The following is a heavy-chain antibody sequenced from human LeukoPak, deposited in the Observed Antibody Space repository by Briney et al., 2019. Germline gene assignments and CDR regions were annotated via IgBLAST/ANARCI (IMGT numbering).Heavy chain of an antibody. Sequence: SETLSLTCTVSGGSISSHYWSWIRQPPGKGLEWIGYIYYSGSTNYNPSLKSRVTISVDTSKNQFSLKLSSVTAADTAVYYCARDREGYFDYWGQGTLVTVSS. CDR3: ARDREGYFDY. V-gene: IGHV4-59*11. CDR2: IYYSGST. J-gene: IGHJ4*02. CDR1: GGSISSHY. D-gene: IGHD3-10*01.